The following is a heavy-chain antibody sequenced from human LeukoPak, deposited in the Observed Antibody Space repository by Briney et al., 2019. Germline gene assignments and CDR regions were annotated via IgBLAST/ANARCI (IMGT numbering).Heavy chain of an antibody. CDR3: AKSPGYSYGY. CDR2: IWYDGSNN. V-gene: IGHV3-33*06. Sequence: GRSLRLSCAASGFVFRSYGMHWVRQAPGKGLEWVAVIWYDGSNNNYADSVKGRFTISRDSSKNTLYLHMSSLRAEDTAVYYCAKSPGYSYGYWGQGTLVTVSS. J-gene: IGHJ4*02. CDR1: GFVFRSYG. D-gene: IGHD5-18*01.